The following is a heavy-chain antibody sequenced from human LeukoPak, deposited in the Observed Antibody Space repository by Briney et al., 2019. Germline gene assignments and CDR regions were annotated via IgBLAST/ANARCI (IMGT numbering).Heavy chain of an antibody. J-gene: IGHJ6*03. CDR1: GFYFSSYS. CDR2: INTGTTYI. CDR3: ARVEATTGRNYHYYYMDV. D-gene: IGHD1-1*01. V-gene: IGHV3-21*01. Sequence: GGSLRLSCAAPGFYFSSYSMNWVRHAPGKGLEWVSSINTGTTYIYSADSVKGRFTISRDKAKNSLHLQMYSLRAEDTAVYFCARVEATTGRNYHYYYMDVWGKGTTVTVSS.